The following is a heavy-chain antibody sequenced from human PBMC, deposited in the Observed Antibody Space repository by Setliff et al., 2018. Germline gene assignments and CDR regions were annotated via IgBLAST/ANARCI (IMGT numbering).Heavy chain of an antibody. Sequence: PGESLKISCKGSGYSFTTYWIGWVRQMPGKGLEWMGIIYPGDSDTRYSPSFQGQVTISADKSISTAYLQLSSLKASDTAIYYCARLSPYNTGPPFDYWGQGTLVTVSS. CDR2: IYPGDSDT. CDR3: ARLSPYNTGPPFDY. D-gene: IGHD2-8*02. J-gene: IGHJ4*02. V-gene: IGHV5-51*01. CDR1: GYSFTTYW.